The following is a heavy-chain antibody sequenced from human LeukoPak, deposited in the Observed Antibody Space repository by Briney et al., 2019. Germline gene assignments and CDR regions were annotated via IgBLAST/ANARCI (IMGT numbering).Heavy chain of an antibody. Sequence: ASVKVSCKASGYTFTGYYMHWVRQAPGQGLEWMGWINPNSGGTNYAQKFQGRVTMTRDTSISTAYMELSRLRSDDTAVYCCARAVVVPAAIRPYYYYGMDVWGQGTTVTVSS. J-gene: IGHJ6*02. CDR3: ARAVVVPAAIRPYYYYGMDV. D-gene: IGHD2-2*02. CDR2: INPNSGGT. V-gene: IGHV1-2*02. CDR1: GYTFTGYY.